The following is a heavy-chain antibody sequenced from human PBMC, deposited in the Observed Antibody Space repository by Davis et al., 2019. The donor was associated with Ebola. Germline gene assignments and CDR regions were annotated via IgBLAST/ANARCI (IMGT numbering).Heavy chain of an antibody. V-gene: IGHV1-69*10. Sequence: SVKVSCKTSGGPFSSYTMFWVRQAPGQGLEYMGALIPILGMANYAQKLQGRITITADESTSTIYVELNSLRSEDTAMYYCARGAAGGEWEGGYYFDHWGQGTLVTVSS. J-gene: IGHJ4*02. CDR3: ARGAAGGEWEGGYYFDH. CDR1: GGPFSSYT. CDR2: LIPILGMA. D-gene: IGHD6-13*01.